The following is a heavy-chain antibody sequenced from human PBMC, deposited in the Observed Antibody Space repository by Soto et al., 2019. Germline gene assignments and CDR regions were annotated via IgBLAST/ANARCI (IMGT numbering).Heavy chain of an antibody. J-gene: IGHJ6*02. CDR2: INSDGSST. V-gene: IGHV3-74*01. Sequence: GGSLRLSCAASGFTFSSYWMHWVRQAPGKGLVWVSRINSDGSSTSYADSVKGRFTISRDNAKNTLYLQMNSLRAEDTAVYYCARDQLEQWPDYYYYYGMDVWGQGTTVTGSS. CDR1: GFTFSSYW. D-gene: IGHD6-19*01. CDR3: ARDQLEQWPDYYYYYGMDV.